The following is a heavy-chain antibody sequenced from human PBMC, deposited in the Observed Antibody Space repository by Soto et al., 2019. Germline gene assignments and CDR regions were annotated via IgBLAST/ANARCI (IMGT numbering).Heavy chain of an antibody. Sequence: QVQLVQSGAEEKKSGASVKVSCKASGYTFTSYAMHWVRQAPGQRLEWMGWINAGNGNTKYSQKFQGRVTITRDTSASTAYMEVSSLRSEDTAVYYCASDILFDYWGQGTLVTVSS. CDR3: ASDILFDY. V-gene: IGHV1-3*05. CDR1: GYTFTSYA. J-gene: IGHJ4*02. CDR2: INAGNGNT. D-gene: IGHD2-15*01.